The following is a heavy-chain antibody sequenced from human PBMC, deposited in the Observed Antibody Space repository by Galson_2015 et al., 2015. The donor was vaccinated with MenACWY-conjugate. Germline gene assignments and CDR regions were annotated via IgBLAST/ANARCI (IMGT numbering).Heavy chain of an antibody. J-gene: IGHJ3*02. CDR3: AVDMVRGVIRVNAFDI. V-gene: IGHV5-51*01. CDR1: GYSFTSYW. D-gene: IGHD3-10*01. CDR2: IYPGDSDT. Sequence: QSGAEVKKPGESLKISCKGSGYSFTSYWIGWVRQMPGKGLEWMGIIYPGDSDTRYSPSFQGQVTISADKSISTAYLQWSSLKASDTAMYYCAVDMVRGVIRVNAFDIWGQGTMVTVSS.